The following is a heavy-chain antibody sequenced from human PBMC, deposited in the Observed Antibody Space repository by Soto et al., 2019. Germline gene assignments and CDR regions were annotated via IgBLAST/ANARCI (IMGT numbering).Heavy chain of an antibody. Sequence: ASVKVSCKASGYTFTSYAMHWVRQAPGQRLEWMGWINAGNGNTKYSQKFQGRVTITRDTSASTAYMELSSLRSEDTAVYYCARDWRIGESYYFDYWGQGTLVTVSS. CDR1: GYTFTSYA. D-gene: IGHD2-15*01. CDR2: INAGNGNT. V-gene: IGHV1-3*01. J-gene: IGHJ4*02. CDR3: ARDWRIGESYYFDY.